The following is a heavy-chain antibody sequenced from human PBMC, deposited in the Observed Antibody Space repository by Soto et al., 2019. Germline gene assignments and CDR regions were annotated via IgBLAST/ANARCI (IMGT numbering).Heavy chain of an antibody. Sequence: GASVKVSCKASGYTFTSYGISWVRQAPGQGLEWMGWISAYNGNTNYAQKLQGRVTMTTDTSTSTDYMELRSLRSDDTAVYYCARVVELDYYYYYMDVWGKGTTVTVSS. V-gene: IGHV1-18*01. CDR1: GYTFTSYG. J-gene: IGHJ6*03. CDR3: ARVVELDYYYYYMDV. CDR2: ISAYNGNT.